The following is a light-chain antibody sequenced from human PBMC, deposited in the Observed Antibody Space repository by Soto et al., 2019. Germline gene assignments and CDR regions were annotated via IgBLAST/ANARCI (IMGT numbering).Light chain of an antibody. CDR2: QVT. Sequence: QSALAQPASMSGSPGQSITISCTGSGSDIATFNYVSWYQQYPGKDPKLLIYQVTSRASGVSHRFSGSKSGNTAALTISGLQPEDEAEYYCTSHSSTSFYVFGTGTKVTVL. J-gene: IGLJ1*01. CDR3: TSHSSTSFYV. CDR1: GSDIATFNY. V-gene: IGLV2-14*01.